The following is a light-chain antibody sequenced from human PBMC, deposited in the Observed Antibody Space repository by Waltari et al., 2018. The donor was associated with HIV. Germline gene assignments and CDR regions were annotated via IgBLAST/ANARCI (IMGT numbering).Light chain of an antibody. CDR3: QQYYTSPFT. Sequence: AIRMTHSPSSFSASTGDRVTIPRPASQGVRSYLAWYQQKPGKAPELLIYGASTLKDGVPARFSGGGSGTEFTLTISCRQSEDVATYFCQQYYTSPFTFGPGTAVDFK. V-gene: IGKV1-8*01. CDR2: GAS. CDR1: QGVRSY. J-gene: IGKJ3*01.